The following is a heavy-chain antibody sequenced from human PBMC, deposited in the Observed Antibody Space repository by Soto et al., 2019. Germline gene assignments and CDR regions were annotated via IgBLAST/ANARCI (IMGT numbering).Heavy chain of an antibody. Sequence: ASVKVSCKASGYTFTTYGISWVRQAPGQGLEWMGWISAYNGNTKYAQKLQGRVTMTTDTSTSTAYMELRSLTSDDTAVYYCEGDPPPVAYWGQGTLVPVSS. CDR1: GYTFTTYG. CDR3: EGDPPPVAY. CDR2: ISAYNGNT. V-gene: IGHV1-18*01. J-gene: IGHJ4*02.